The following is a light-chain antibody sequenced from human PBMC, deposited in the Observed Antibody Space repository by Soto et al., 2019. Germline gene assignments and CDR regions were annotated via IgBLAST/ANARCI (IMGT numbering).Light chain of an antibody. CDR3: QKHNSAPCRT. Sequence: DIQMTQSPSSLSASVGDRVTITCRASQGISNYLAWFQQKAGKVPNVLIYAASTLQSGVPSRFSGSGSGTDFTLTISSLQPEDVATYYCQKHNSAPCRTFGGGTKVEIK. V-gene: IGKV1-27*01. J-gene: IGKJ4*01. CDR1: QGISNY. CDR2: AAS.